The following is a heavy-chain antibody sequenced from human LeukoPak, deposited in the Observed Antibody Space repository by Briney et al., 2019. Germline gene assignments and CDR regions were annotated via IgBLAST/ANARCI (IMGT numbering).Heavy chain of an antibody. J-gene: IGHJ3*02. D-gene: IGHD6-13*01. V-gene: IGHV3-21*04. Sequence: GGSLRLSCAASGFTFSSYSMNWVRQAPGKGLEWVSSISSSSSYIYYADSVKGRFTISRDNAKNSLYLQMNSLRAEDTALYHCARLRGYSSSPMDAFDIWGQGTMVTVSS. CDR3: ARLRGYSSSPMDAFDI. CDR1: GFTFSSYS. CDR2: ISSSSSYI.